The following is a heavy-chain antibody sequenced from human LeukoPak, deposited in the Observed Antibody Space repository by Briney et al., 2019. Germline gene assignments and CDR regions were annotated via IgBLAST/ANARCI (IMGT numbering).Heavy chain of an antibody. Sequence: ASVKVSCKASGGTFSSYAINWVRQAPGQGLEWMGRIIPILGIANYAQKFQGRVTITADKSTSTAYMELSSLRSEDTAVYYCARVVGTSYFDYWGQGTLVTVFS. CDR1: GGTFSSYA. CDR2: IIPILGIA. V-gene: IGHV1-69*04. J-gene: IGHJ4*02. D-gene: IGHD1-26*01. CDR3: ARVVGTSYFDY.